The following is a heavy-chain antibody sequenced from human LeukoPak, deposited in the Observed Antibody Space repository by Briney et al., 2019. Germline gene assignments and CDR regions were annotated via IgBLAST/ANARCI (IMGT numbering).Heavy chain of an antibody. CDR1: GGSISSGGYY. CDR2: INPSGST. CDR3: ARHCTTSNCYRY. V-gene: IGHV4-39*01. D-gene: IGHD2-8*01. Sequence: SETLSLTCTVSGGSISSGGYYWSWIRQHPGKGLEWIGEINPSGSTNYNPSLKSRVTISVDTSKNQFSLKVSSVTAADTAVYYCARHCTTSNCYRYWGQGTLVTVSS. J-gene: IGHJ4*02.